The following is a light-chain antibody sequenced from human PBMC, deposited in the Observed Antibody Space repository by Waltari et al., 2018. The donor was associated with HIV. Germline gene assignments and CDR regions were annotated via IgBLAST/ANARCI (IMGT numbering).Light chain of an antibody. CDR3: QARHSWPPLFT. CDR1: QSVTTY. Sequence: EIVLTQSPATLSLSPGEGATLSCRASQSVTTYLAWFQQKPGQPPRLLIFDASSRATGVPASFSGSGSGTDFSLTISSLEPEDFAIYYCQARHSWPPLFTFGPGTKVEMK. CDR2: DAS. V-gene: IGKV3-11*01. J-gene: IGKJ3*01.